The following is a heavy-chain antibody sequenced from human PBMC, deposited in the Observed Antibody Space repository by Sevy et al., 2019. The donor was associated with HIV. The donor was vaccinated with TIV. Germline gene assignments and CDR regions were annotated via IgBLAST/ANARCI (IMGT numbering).Heavy chain of an antibody. D-gene: IGHD2-2*01. V-gene: IGHV7-4-1*02. CDR1: GYTFTSYV. Sequence: ASVKVSCKASGYTFTSYVMNWVRQAPGQGLEGMGWINTNTGNPTYAQGFTGRFVFSLDTSVSTAYLQISSLKAEDTAVYYCARGECSSSSCDYYYGMDVWGQGATVTVSS. CDR2: INTNTGNP. J-gene: IGHJ6*02. CDR3: ARGECSSSSCDYYYGMDV.